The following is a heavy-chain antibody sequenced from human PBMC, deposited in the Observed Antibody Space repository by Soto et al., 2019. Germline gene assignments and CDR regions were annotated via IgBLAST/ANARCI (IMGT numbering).Heavy chain of an antibody. CDR3: ARGRPSCSGGSCVVGYFDY. Sequence: QVQLQQWGAGLLKPSETLSLTFAVYGGSFSGYYWSWIRQPPGKGLEWIGEINHSGSTNYNPSLTSRVTIAVDTSKNQFSLKLSSVTAADTAVYYCARGRPSCSGGSCVVGYFDYWGQGTLVTVFS. CDR1: GGSFSGYY. V-gene: IGHV4-34*01. CDR2: INHSGST. J-gene: IGHJ4*02. D-gene: IGHD2-15*01.